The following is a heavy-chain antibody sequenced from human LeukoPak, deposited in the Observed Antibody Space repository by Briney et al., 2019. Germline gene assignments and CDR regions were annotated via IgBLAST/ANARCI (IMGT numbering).Heavy chain of an antibody. V-gene: IGHV3-30*04. CDR1: GFTFSSYA. Sequence: GGSLRLSCAASGFTFSSYAMHWVRQAPGKGLEWVAVISYDGSNKYYAGSVKGRFTISRDNSKNTLYLQMNSLRAEDTAVYYCASTGPKNYFDYWGQGTLVTVSS. D-gene: IGHD1-14*01. CDR2: ISYDGSNK. J-gene: IGHJ4*02. CDR3: ASTGPKNYFDY.